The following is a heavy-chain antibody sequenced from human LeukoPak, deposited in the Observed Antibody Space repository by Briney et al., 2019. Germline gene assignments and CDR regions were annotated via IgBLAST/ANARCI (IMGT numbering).Heavy chain of an antibody. CDR2: IYYSGST. V-gene: IGHV4-39*01. Sequence: SETLSLTCTVSGGSISSCSYYWGWIRQPPGKGLEWIGSIYYSGSTYYNPSLKSRVTISVDTSKNQFSLKLSSVTAADTAVYYCANQDTAMVSAMDYWGQGTLVTVSS. CDR1: GGSISSCSYY. D-gene: IGHD5-18*01. CDR3: ANQDTAMVSAMDY. J-gene: IGHJ4*02.